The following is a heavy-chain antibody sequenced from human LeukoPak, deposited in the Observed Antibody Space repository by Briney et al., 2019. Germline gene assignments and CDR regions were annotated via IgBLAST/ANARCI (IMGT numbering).Heavy chain of an antibody. CDR2: INHSGST. V-gene: IGHV4-34*01. Sequence: SETLSLTCAAYGGSFSGYYWSWIRQPPGKGLEWIGEINHSGSTNYNPSLKSRVTISVDTSKNQFSLKLSSVTAADTAVYYCARGGLRYFDYWGQGTLVTVSS. CDR1: GGSFSGYY. J-gene: IGHJ4*02. CDR3: ARGGLRYFDY. D-gene: IGHD3-9*01.